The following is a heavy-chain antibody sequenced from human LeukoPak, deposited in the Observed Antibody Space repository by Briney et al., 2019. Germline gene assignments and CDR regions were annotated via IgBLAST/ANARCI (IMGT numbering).Heavy chain of an antibody. D-gene: IGHD4-23*01. Sequence: SETLSLTCTVSGGSISSINHHWGWVRQSPGKDLEWIGSIYDGRTTFSNPSLNSRVAISIVTSKNQFSLQLNSVTAADTAVYYCVRHDGRSGGTMGAFDSWGQGSLVTVSS. CDR2: IYDGRTT. V-gene: IGHV4-39*01. J-gene: IGHJ5*01. CDR3: VRHDGRSGGTMGAFDS. CDR1: GGSISSINHH.